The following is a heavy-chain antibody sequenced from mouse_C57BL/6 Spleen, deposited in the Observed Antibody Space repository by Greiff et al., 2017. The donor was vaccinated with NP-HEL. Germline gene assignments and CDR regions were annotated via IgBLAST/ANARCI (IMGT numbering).Heavy chain of an antibody. CDR1: GYTFTDYE. CDR2: IDPETGGT. J-gene: IGHJ4*01. Sequence: QVQLQQSGAELVRPGASVTLSCKASGYTFTDYEMHWVKQTPVHGLEWIGAIDPETGGTAYNQKFKGKAILTADKSSSTAYMELRSLTSEDSAVYYCTRKRGFYDGSSYAMDYWGQGTSVTVSS. V-gene: IGHV1-15*01. CDR3: TRKRGFYDGSSYAMDY. D-gene: IGHD1-1*01.